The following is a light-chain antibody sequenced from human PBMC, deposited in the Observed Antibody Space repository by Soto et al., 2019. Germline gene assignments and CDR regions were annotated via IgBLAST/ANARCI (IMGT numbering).Light chain of an antibody. Sequence: DIVLTQSPGTLSLSPGERATLYCRASQSVSSNHLAWYQQKPGQAPRLLIYGGSSRATGIPVRFSGSGSGTEFTLTISSLQSEDFAVYYCQQYNNWPWTFGQGTKVDI. CDR3: QQYNNWPWT. V-gene: IGKV3D-15*01. J-gene: IGKJ1*01. CDR1: QSVSSN. CDR2: GGS.